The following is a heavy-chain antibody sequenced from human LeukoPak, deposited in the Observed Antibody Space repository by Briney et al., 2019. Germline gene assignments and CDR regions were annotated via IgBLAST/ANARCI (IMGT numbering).Heavy chain of an antibody. CDR1: GFTFSSYA. CDR3: ARDGTPSYTSGWVYMDA. D-gene: IGHD6-19*01. J-gene: IGHJ6*04. Sequence: GGSLRLSCAASGFTFSSYAMSWVRQAPGKGLEWVSTIRGSGGSTHYADPVKGRFTISRDNSKNTVYLQMNSLRAEDTAVYYCARDGTPSYTSGWVYMDAWGKGTTVTISS. CDR2: IRGSGGST. V-gene: IGHV3-23*01.